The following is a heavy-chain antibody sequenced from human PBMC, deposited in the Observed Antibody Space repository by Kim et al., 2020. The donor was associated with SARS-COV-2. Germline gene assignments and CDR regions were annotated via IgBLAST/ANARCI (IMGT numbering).Heavy chain of an antibody. J-gene: IGHJ3*02. D-gene: IGHD6-6*01. V-gene: IGHV3-21*01. CDR2: ISSSSSYI. CDR1: GFTFSSYS. CDR3: AREGGCIAARFCAFDI. Sequence: GGSLRLSCAASGFTFSSYSMNWVRQAPGKGLEWVSSISSSSSYIYYADSVKGRFTISRDNAKNSLYLQMNSLRAEDTAVYYCAREGGCIAARFCAFDIWGQGTMVTVSS.